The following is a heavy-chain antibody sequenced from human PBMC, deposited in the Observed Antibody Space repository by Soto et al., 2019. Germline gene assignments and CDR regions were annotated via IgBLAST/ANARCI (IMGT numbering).Heavy chain of an antibody. CDR2: INAGNGNT. D-gene: IGHD6-6*01. J-gene: IGHJ5*02. CDR3: ARARLGIAAPSSSLTHWFDP. V-gene: IGHV1-3*01. Sequence: ASVKVSCKASGYTFTSYAMHWVRQAPGQRLGWMGWINAGNGNTKYSQKFQGRVTITRDTSASTAYMELSSLRSEDTAVYYCARARLGIAAPSSSLTHWFDPWGQGTLVTVSS. CDR1: GYTFTSYA.